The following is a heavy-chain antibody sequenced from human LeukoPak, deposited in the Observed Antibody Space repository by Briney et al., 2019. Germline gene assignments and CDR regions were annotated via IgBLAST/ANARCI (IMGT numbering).Heavy chain of an antibody. V-gene: IGHV1-18*01. CDR3: ARGRFGELFIWDY. CDR1: GYTFTIYG. D-gene: IGHD3-10*01. CDR2: VRGYNGDT. J-gene: IGHJ4*02. Sequence: ASVKVSCKASGYTFTIYGITWVRQAPGQGLEWLGWVRGYNGDTEYAQKLQGRVTITADESTSTAYMELSSLRSEDTAVYYCARGRFGELFIWDYSGQGTLVTVSS.